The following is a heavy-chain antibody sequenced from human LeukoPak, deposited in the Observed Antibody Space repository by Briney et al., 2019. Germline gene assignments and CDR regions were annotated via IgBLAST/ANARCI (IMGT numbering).Heavy chain of an antibody. Sequence: ASVKVSCKVSGYTLSELLMHWVRQAPVNGGVWMGGVYPEEGKKIYAQKFQGRVTMTEDTSTDTAYMELSSLRSEDTAVYYSATGTYCSSTSCYTAFDIWGQGTMVTVSS. D-gene: IGHD2-2*02. V-gene: IGHV1-24*01. J-gene: IGHJ3*02. CDR2: VYPEEGKK. CDR1: GYTLSELL. CDR3: ATGTYCSSTSCYTAFDI.